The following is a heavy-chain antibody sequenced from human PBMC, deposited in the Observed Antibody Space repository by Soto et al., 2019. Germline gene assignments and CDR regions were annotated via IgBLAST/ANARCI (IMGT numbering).Heavy chain of an antibody. J-gene: IGHJ6*02. V-gene: IGHV6-1*01. CDR3: ARDRWDAGQQPLLVWYYYYGMDV. Sequence: PSQPLSLTTSLSGASVSSNIAACNCIRQSPSRGLEWLGRTYYRSKWYNDYAVSVKSRITINPATSKNQFSLQLNSVTPEDTAVYYCARDRWDAGQQPLLVWYYYYGMDVWGQGTTVTVSS. CDR2: TYYRSKWYN. D-gene: IGHD6-25*01. CDR1: GASVSSNIAA.